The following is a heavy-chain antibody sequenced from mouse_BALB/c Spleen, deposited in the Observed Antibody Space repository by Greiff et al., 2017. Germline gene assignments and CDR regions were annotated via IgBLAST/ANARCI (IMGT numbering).Heavy chain of an antibody. Sequence: VQLQQSAAELARPGASVKMSCKASGYTFTSYTMHWVKQRPGQGLEWIGYINPSSGYTEYNQKFKDKTTLTADKSSSTAYMQLSSLTSEDSAVYYCARECITTVVFDYWGQGTTLTVSS. J-gene: IGHJ2*01. CDR3: ARECITTVVFDY. V-gene: IGHV1-4*02. CDR2: INPSSGYT. CDR1: GYTFTSYT. D-gene: IGHD1-1*01.